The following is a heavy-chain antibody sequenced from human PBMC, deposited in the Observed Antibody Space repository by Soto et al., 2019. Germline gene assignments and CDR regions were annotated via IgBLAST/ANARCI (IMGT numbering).Heavy chain of an antibody. V-gene: IGHV4-39*01. CDR2: QDFGGKN. J-gene: IGHJ5*02. CDR3: ARQEHSLLNWLGP. CDR1: GDSIGRSYYF. Sequence: QVQLQESGPGLVKPSETLSLTCTVSGDSIGRSYYFWGWIRQTPGKGLEWIGSQDFGGKNHSSPSAKSRVFISVDTSKNHFSLKENSLTAADSGVYYCARQEHSLLNWLGPWGPGMLVSVSS. D-gene: IGHD2-21*01.